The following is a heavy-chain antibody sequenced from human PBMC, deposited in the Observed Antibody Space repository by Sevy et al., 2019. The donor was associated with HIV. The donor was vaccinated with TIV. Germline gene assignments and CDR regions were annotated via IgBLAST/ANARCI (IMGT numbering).Heavy chain of an antibody. Sequence: GGSLRLSCAASGFTFSSYGMHWVRQAPGKGLEWVAVISYDGSNKYYADSVKGRFTISRDNSKNTASLQMNSLRAEDTAVYYCAKEPRAFGPSGYESGFDYWGQGTLVTVSS. J-gene: IGHJ4*02. V-gene: IGHV3-30*18. CDR2: ISYDGSNK. CDR1: GFTFSSYG. D-gene: IGHD5-12*01. CDR3: AKEPRAFGPSGYESGFDY.